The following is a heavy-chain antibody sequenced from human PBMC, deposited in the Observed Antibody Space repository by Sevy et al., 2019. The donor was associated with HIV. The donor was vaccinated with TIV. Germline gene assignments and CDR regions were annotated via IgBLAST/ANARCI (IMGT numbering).Heavy chain of an antibody. Sequence: ASVKVSCKASDYTFSTQGFNWVRQAPGQGLEWMGWISAYNGNTKYAQKFQGRVTMTRDTSTSTAYMELRSLTSEDTAVYYCARDWAPGYYYDAIGVKRDYYFDYWGQGTLVTVSS. CDR2: ISAYNGNT. D-gene: IGHD3-22*01. J-gene: IGHJ4*02. V-gene: IGHV1-18*01. CDR1: DYTFSTQG. CDR3: ARDWAPGYYYDAIGVKRDYYFDY.